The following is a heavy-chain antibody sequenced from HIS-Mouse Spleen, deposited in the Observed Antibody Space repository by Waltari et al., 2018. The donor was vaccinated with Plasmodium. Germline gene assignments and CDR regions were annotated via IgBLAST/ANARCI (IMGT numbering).Heavy chain of an antibody. V-gene: IGHV4-39*07. CDR1: GGSIRSSSYY. D-gene: IGHD3-3*01. CDR3: ARAVTYDFWSGYYTGGYFDY. J-gene: IGHJ4*02. CDR2: INDRGVT. Sequence: QLQLQESGPGLVKPSETLSLTCTVSGGSIRSSSYYWGWIRQPPGKGMGWIGSINDRGVTSSNPSLKSRVTISVDPSKNQFSLKLSSVTAADTAVYYCARAVTYDFWSGYYTGGYFDYWGQGTLVTVSS.